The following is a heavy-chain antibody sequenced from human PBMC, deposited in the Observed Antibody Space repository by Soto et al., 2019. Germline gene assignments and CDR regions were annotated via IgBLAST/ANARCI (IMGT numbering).Heavy chain of an antibody. D-gene: IGHD5-18*01. CDR1: GFTVGSNY. CDR3: AKDGYTHGQPDY. J-gene: IGHJ4*02. V-gene: IGHV3-53*01. Sequence: GGSLRLSCAASGFTVGSNYMSWVRQAPGKGLEWVSVIYSGGSTYYADSVKGRFTISRDNSKNTLYLQMNSLRAEDTAVYYCAKDGYTHGQPDYWGQGTLVTVSS. CDR2: IYSGGST.